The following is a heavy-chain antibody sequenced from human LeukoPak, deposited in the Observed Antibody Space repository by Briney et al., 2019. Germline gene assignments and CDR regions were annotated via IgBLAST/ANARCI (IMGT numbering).Heavy chain of an antibody. D-gene: IGHD3-10*02. J-gene: IGHJ2*01. Sequence: GASVKVSCKASEYTFTGYYMHWVRQAPGQGLEWMGWINPNSGGTHYAPKFQGRVTMTRDTSISTAYKELSRLRSDDTAVYYCARGPYVPFPNWYFDLWGRGTLVTVSS. V-gene: IGHV1-2*02. CDR3: ARGPYVPFPNWYFDL. CDR2: INPNSGGT. CDR1: EYTFTGYY.